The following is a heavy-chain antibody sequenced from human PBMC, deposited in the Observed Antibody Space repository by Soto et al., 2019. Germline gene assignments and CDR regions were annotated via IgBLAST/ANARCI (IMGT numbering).Heavy chain of an antibody. Sequence: PGESLRLSCAASGFTFSFYCMSWVRQAPGQGLGWVASIKQDGSEHYYWDSVEGRFTMCKDNAKNSLYLRLNSVRAEDTAVYYCARNPNYGLFDYWGQRTLLTFSS. D-gene: IGHD3-10*01. J-gene: IGHJ4*02. CDR3: ARNPNYGLFDY. V-gene: IGHV3-7*01. CDR1: GFTFSFYC. CDR2: IKQDGSEH.